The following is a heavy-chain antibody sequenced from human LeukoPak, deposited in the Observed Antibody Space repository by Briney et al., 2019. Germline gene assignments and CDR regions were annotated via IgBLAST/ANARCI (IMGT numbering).Heavy chain of an antibody. CDR1: GYGFSVYW. CDR3: ARHSSASLYANWFDP. CDR2: IYPGDSQT. V-gene: IGHV5-51*01. J-gene: IGHJ5*02. Sequence: GESLKISCKGSGYGFSVYWIGWVRQMPGKGLEWMGIIYPGDSQTRYSPSFQGQVTFSADKSINTAYLQWSSLKASDTAMYCCARHSSASLYANWFDPWGQGTLVTVSS. D-gene: IGHD2-2*01.